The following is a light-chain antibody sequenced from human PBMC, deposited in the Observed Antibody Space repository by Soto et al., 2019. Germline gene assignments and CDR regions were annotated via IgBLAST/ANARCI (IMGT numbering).Light chain of an antibody. CDR3: QQIYSAPLT. CDR1: QSITTY. J-gene: IGKJ4*01. V-gene: IGKV1-39*01. CDR2: AAS. Sequence: DIQMPQSPSSLSASVGDSVPITCRASQSITTYLNWYRQKPGKAPKLLIYAASSLQSGVPSRFSGSGSETEFTLRISSLQPEDFATYFCQQIYSAPLTVGGGTKVDIK.